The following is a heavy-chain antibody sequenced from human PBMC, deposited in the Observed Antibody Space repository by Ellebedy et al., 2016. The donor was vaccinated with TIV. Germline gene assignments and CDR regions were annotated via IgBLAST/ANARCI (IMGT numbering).Heavy chain of an antibody. CDR1: GFTLSSYW. J-gene: IGHJ6*02. CDR2: VKEDGTAK. V-gene: IGHV3-7*03. D-gene: IGHD1-14*01. Sequence: GESLKISCAASGFTLSSYWMSWVRQAPGKGLEWVANVKEDGTAKYYVDSVKGRFTISRDNAKSSLYLEMNSPRAEDTAVYYCVRDIFTAPGYGMDVWGQGTTVTVSS. CDR3: VRDIFTAPGYGMDV.